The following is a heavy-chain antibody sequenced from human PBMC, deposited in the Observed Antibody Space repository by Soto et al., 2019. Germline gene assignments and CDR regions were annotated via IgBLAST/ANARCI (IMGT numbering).Heavy chain of an antibody. Sequence: SETLSLTCAVYGGSFSGYSWSWFRQPPGKGLEWIGEINHSGSSNHNPSLKSRVTISVDTSKNQFSLKLSSVAAADTAVYYCARKSSLAARGLFRYNYYGMDVWGQGTTVTVSS. CDR2: INHSGSS. V-gene: IGHV4-34*01. CDR1: GGSFSGYS. CDR3: ARKSSLAARGLFRYNYYGMDV. J-gene: IGHJ6*02. D-gene: IGHD6-6*01.